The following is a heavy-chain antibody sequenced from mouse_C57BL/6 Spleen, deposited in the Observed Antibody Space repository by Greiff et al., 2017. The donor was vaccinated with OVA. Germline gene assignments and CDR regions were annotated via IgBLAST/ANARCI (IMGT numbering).Heavy chain of an antibody. J-gene: IGHJ3*01. CDR1: GFSLTSYG. D-gene: IGHD2-2*01. CDR3: ARNGYDGAWFAY. Sequence: QVQLKESGPGLVQPSQRLSITCTVSGFSLTSYGVHWVRQSPGKGLEWLGVIWSGGSTDYNAAFISRLSISKDNSKSQVFFKMNSLQADDTAIYYCARNGYDGAWFAYWGQGTLVTVSA. V-gene: IGHV2-2*01. CDR2: IWSGGST.